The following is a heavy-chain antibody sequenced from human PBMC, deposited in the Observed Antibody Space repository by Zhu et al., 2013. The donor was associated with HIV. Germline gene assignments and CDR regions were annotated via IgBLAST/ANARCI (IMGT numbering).Heavy chain of an antibody. D-gene: IGHD7-27*01. V-gene: IGHV1-2*02. CDR3: ARGEANWGPKVGLDI. CDR2: INPNSGGT. Sequence: QVQLVQSGAEVKKPGASVKVSCKASGYTFTGYYIHWVRQAPGQGLEWMGWINPNSGGTNYAQKFQGRVTTTRDTSISTAYMELIRLRSDDTAVYYCARGEANWGPKVGLDIWGQGTMVTVSS. J-gene: IGHJ3*02. CDR1: GYTFTGYY.